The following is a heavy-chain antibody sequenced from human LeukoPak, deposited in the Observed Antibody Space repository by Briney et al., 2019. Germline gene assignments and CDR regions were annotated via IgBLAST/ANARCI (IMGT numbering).Heavy chain of an antibody. D-gene: IGHD3-22*01. CDR3: ARDDYYDSSDAFDI. CDR2: INWNGVST. CDR1: GFTFDDYG. Sequence: GGSLRLSCAASGFTFDDYGMSWVRQAPGKALVWVSGINWNGVSTGYADSVKGRFTISRDNANNSLYLQIDSLRAEDTALYYCARDDYYDSSDAFDIWGQGTMVTVSS. J-gene: IGHJ3*02. V-gene: IGHV3-20*04.